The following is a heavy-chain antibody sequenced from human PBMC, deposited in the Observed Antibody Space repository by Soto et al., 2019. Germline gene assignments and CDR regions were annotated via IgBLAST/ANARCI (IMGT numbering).Heavy chain of an antibody. CDR2: IYYSGNT. D-gene: IGHD3-3*02. J-gene: IGHJ4*02. V-gene: IGHV4-31*11. CDR3: AKESRLAYGYGLFAS. CDR1: GASIKNGAFY. Sequence: MSLTCAVSGASIKNGAFYGSWISQHPGKGLEWIGYIYYSGNTYFNPSPKSRVSISKDTSKNQLSLKLRSVTAADTAVYYCAKESRLAYGYGLFASSGQGTLVTVSS.